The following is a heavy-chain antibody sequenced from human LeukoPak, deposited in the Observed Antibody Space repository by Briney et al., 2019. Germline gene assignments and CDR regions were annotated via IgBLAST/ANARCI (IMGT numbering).Heavy chain of an antibody. CDR2: INPDSGGT. CDR3: ARGPSPGYASGWNTYFGP. J-gene: IGHJ5*02. Sequence: ASVKVSCKASGSTFTDYHVHWERQAPGQGLEWMGWINPDSGGTKYQGRVTMTRDTTISTVYMELSSLTSEDTAVFYCARGPSPGYASGWNTYFGPWGQGTLVTVSS. V-gene: IGHV1-2*02. CDR1: GSTFTDYH. D-gene: IGHD6-19*01.